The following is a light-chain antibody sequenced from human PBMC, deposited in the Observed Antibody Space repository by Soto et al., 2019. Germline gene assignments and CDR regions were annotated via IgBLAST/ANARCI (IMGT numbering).Light chain of an antibody. Sequence: QSVLTQPASVSGSPGQWITISCTGTSSDVGGYKYVSWYQQYPGKAPKLIIYEVSNRPSGVSNRFSGSKSGNTASLTISGLQAEDEADYYCSSYTSSSWVFGGGTKVTVL. CDR1: SSDVGGYKY. J-gene: IGLJ3*02. CDR2: EVS. CDR3: SSYTSSSWV. V-gene: IGLV2-14*01.